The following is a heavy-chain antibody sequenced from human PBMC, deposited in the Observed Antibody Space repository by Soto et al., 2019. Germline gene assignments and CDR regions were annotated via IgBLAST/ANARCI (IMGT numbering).Heavy chain of an antibody. J-gene: IGHJ4*02. Sequence: AGGSLRLSCAASGFDFSDFYMTWIRRSPGRGLEYVAYISGRSTNTYYADSVKGRFTISRDNSKNTRYLQMNSLRAEDTAVYYCAKVFSGSLYYFDYWGQGTLVTVSS. CDR2: ISGRSTNT. CDR1: GFDFSDFY. D-gene: IGHD1-26*01. V-gene: IGHV3-11*05. CDR3: AKVFSGSLYYFDY.